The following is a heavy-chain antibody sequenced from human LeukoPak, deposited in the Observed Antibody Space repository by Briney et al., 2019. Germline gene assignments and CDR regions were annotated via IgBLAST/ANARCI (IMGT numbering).Heavy chain of an antibody. Sequence: SETLSLTCAVSSGSMSNYYWNWIRQPAGKGLEWIGHIYSSGSTNYNPSLKSRVTMSIDTSKNQFFLKLSSVTAADTAVYYCARRTDYWGQGTLVTVSS. CDR2: IYSSGST. J-gene: IGHJ4*02. CDR3: ARRTDY. V-gene: IGHV4-4*07. D-gene: IGHD1-14*01. CDR1: SGSMSNYY.